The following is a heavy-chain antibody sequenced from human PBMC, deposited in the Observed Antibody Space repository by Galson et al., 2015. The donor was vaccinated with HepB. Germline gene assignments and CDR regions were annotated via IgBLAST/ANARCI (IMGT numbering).Heavy chain of an antibody. Sequence: CAISGDSVSSNSAAWNWIRQSPSRGLEWLGRTYYRSKWYNDYAVSVKSRITINPDTSKNQFSLQLNSVTPEDTAVYYCARMTKIAAAGIDAFDIWGQGTMVTVSS. CDR1: GDSVSSNSAA. D-gene: IGHD6-13*01. V-gene: IGHV6-1*01. J-gene: IGHJ3*02. CDR2: TYYRSKWYN. CDR3: ARMTKIAAAGIDAFDI.